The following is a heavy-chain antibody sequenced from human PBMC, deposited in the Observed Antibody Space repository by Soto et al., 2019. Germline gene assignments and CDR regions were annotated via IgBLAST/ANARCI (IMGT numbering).Heavy chain of an antibody. Sequence: GESLKISCQGSGYSFTSYWIGWVRQMPGKGLEWMGIIYPGDSDTRYSPSFQGQVTISADKSISTAYLQWSSLKASDTAMYYCARQRDILTGQSYYYYYGMDVWGQGTTVTVSS. D-gene: IGHD3-9*01. V-gene: IGHV5-51*01. CDR2: IYPGDSDT. CDR3: ARQRDILTGQSYYYYYGMDV. CDR1: GYSFTSYW. J-gene: IGHJ6*02.